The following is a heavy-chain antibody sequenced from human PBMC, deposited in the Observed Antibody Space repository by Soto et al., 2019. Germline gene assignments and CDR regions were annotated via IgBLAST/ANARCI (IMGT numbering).Heavy chain of an antibody. J-gene: IGHJ5*02. Sequence: PSETLSLTCTVSGGSVSNFYWNWIRQPAGKRLEWVGRIYTSGSTNYNPSLRSRVTMSIDTSRNQFSLKLNSVTAADTAVYYCARSSHKESWFDPGGQGALVTVSS. D-gene: IGHD6-13*01. CDR3: ARSSHKESWFDP. V-gene: IGHV4-4*07. CDR2: IYTSGST. CDR1: GGSVSNFY.